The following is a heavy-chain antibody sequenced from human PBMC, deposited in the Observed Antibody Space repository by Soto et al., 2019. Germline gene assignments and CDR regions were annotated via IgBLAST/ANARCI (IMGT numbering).Heavy chain of an antibody. CDR1: GGSVSSGSYY. CDR3: ARDVMAVAGTTNWFDP. CDR2: IYYSGSS. D-gene: IGHD6-19*01. J-gene: IGHJ5*02. Sequence: QVQLQESGPGLVKPSETLSLTCTVSGGSVSSGSYYWNWIRQPPGKGLEWIGYIYYSGSSNYNPSLTRRVSISIDKSKNQVSLKLSSVTAADTAVYYCARDVMAVAGTTNWFDPWGQGTLVTVSS. V-gene: IGHV4-61*01.